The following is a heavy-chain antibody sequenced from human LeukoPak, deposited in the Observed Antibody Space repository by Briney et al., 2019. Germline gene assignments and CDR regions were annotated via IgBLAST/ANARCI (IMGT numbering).Heavy chain of an antibody. CDR3: AKDFGDYPLLFDY. J-gene: IGHJ4*02. Sequence: PGGSLRLSCAASGYTFDDYAMHWVRQAPGKGLEWVSGISWNSGSIGYADSVKGRFTISRDNAKNSLYLQMNSLRAEDTALYYCAKDFGDYPLLFDYWGQGTLVTVSS. D-gene: IGHD4-17*01. CDR2: ISWNSGSI. V-gene: IGHV3-9*01. CDR1: GYTFDDYA.